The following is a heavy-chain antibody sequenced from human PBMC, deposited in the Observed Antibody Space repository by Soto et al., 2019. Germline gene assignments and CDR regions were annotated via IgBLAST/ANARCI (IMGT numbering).Heavy chain of an antibody. CDR2: ISYEGSNK. V-gene: IGHV3-30*18. J-gene: IGHJ6*02. CDR1: VFTFSSSG. CDR3: AKAVHYGDYVFPGGYDGRDV. Sequence: QVQLVEYGGVVVQPGRSLRLSCAASVFTFSSSGMHRVSQAPGKGLEWVAVISYEGSNKYYADSVKGRFTISRDNSKNTLYLQMNSLRAEDTAVYYCAKAVHYGDYVFPGGYDGRDVWGQGTTVTVSS. D-gene: IGHD4-17*01.